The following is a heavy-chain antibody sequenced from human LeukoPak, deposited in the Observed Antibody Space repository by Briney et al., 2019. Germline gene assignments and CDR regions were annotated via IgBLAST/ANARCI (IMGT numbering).Heavy chain of an antibody. V-gene: IGHV3-23*01. CDR3: AKIVTGFPNWFDP. D-gene: IGHD1-1*01. J-gene: IGHJ5*02. CDR2: TRGSGDST. Sequence: GGSLRLSCAASGFSFSSYVMSWVRQAPGKGLEWVSATRGSGDSTYYADSVKGRFTISRDNSENTLYLQMNSLRAEDTAVYYCAKIVTGFPNWFDPWGQGTLVTVSS. CDR1: GFSFSSYV.